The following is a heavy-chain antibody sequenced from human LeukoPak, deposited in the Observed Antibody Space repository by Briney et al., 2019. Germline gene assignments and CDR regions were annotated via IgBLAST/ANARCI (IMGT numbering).Heavy chain of an antibody. CDR1: GFTFSSYS. J-gene: IGHJ3*01. D-gene: IGHD2-15*01. V-gene: IGHV3-23*01. Sequence: GGSLRLSCAASGFTFSSYSMSWVRQAPGKGLEWVSAISSSGRSTYYADSVKGRFTISRDDSKNTLSLQMNSLRVEDTAVYYCARACGDGSCYLAAFDLWGQGTMVTVSS. CDR3: ARACGDGSCYLAAFDL. CDR2: ISSSGRST.